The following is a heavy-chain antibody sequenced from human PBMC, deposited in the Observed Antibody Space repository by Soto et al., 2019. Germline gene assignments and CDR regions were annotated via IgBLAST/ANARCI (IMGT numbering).Heavy chain of an antibody. D-gene: IGHD3-22*01. CDR2: IYYSGST. J-gene: IGHJ5*02. V-gene: IGHV4-39*01. Sequence: LSLTCTVSGGSISSSSYYWGWIRQPPGKGLEWIGSIYYSGSTYYNPSLKSRVTISVDTSKNQFSLKLSSVTAADTAVYYCARQGYYDSSGYYRWFDPWGQGTLVTVSS. CDR1: GGSISSSSYY. CDR3: ARQGYYDSSGYYRWFDP.